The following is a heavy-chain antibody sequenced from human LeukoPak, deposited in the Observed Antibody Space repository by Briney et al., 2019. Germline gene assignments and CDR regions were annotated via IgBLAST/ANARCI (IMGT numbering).Heavy chain of an antibody. CDR3: ARANIVVVVAATHDAFDI. Sequence: PSETLSLTCTVSGGSISSSSYYWGWIRQPPGKGLEWIGSIYYSGSTYYNPSLKSRVTISVDTSKNQFSLKLSSVTAADTAVYYCARANIVVVVAATHDAFDIWGQGTMVTVSS. J-gene: IGHJ3*02. CDR1: GGSISSSSYY. V-gene: IGHV4-39*07. D-gene: IGHD2-15*01. CDR2: IYYSGST.